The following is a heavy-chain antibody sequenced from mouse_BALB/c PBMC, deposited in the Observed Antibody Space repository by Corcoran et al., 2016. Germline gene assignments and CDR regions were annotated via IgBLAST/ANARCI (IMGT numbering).Heavy chain of an antibody. CDR1: GYTFGDYN. D-gene: IGHD1-1*01. V-gene: IGHV1-18*01. CDR2: INPRSGGT. J-gene: IGHJ2*01. CDR3: ARWGITSFDY. Sequence: EVLLQQSGPGLVQPVASVNIPCKAAGYTFGDYNREWVKQSHGKSIEWIGDINPRSGGTIYNQTFKGKATLTVDESSSTAYMELRSLTSEDTAVYYCARWGITSFDYWGQGTTVTVS.